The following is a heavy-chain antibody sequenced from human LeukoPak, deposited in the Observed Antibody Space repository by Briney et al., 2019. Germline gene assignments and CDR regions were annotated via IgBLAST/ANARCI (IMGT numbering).Heavy chain of an antibody. J-gene: IGHJ4*02. CDR3: ARGFVLGAAKNYFDY. V-gene: IGHV3-30-3*01. CDR2: ISYDGTNK. D-gene: IGHD2-21*02. Sequence: GGSLRLSCAPSLFTFTNYALHCVRQAPGKGLEWVAVISYDGTNKYYADSVKGRFTISRDNSKNTLPLQMNSLRAEDTALYYCARGFVLGAAKNYFDYWGQGALVTVSS. CDR1: LFTFTNYA.